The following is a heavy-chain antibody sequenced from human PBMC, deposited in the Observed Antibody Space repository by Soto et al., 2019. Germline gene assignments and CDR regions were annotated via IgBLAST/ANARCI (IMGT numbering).Heavy chain of an antibody. J-gene: IGHJ3*01. V-gene: IGHV1-18*01. CDR2: VNGDSGNT. CDR1: GYTFTNYG. CDR3: SRGSGLNDGSDL. Sequence: QVHLVQSGAEVKSPGASVKISCKTSGYTFTNYGITWVRQAPGQGLEWVGWVNGDSGNTNYAPKMEGRVTMTTDASTSTADMELRRLRSDYTGVYYCSRGSGLNDGSDLWGQGTVVTV.